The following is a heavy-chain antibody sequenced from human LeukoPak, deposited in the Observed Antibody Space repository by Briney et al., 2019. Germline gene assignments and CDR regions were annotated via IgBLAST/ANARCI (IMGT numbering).Heavy chain of an antibody. J-gene: IGHJ6*03. V-gene: IGHV3-30*02. CDR2: MRYDGSNK. CDR3: ARSGTNYYYYYMDV. CDR1: GFTFSNYG. Sequence: GGSLRLSCAASGFTFSNYGIHWVRQAPGKGLEWVAFMRYDGSNKYYADSVKGRFTISRDNSKNTLYLQMNSLRAEDTAVYYCARSGTNYYYYYMDVWGKGTTVTVSS. D-gene: IGHD1-26*01.